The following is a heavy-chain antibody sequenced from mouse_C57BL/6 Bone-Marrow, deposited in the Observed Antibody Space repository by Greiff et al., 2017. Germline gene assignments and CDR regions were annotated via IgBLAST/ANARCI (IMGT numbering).Heavy chain of an antibody. CDR2: ISYDGSN. J-gene: IGHJ3*01. V-gene: IGHV3-6*01. Sequence: EVQLQQSGPGLVKPSQSLSLTCSVTGYSITSGYYWNWIRQFPGNKLEWMGYISYDGSNNYNPSLKNRISITRDTSKNQFFLKLNSVTTEDTATYYCARGYYGSSLAWFAYWGQGTLVTVSA. CDR1: GYSITSGYY. CDR3: ARGYYGSSLAWFAY. D-gene: IGHD1-1*01.